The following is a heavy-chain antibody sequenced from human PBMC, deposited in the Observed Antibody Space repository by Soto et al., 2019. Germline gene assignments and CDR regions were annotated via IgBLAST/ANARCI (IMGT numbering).Heavy chain of an antibody. Sequence: QVQLQQWGAGLLKPSETLSLTCAVYGESFPGYYWSWIRQPPGKGLEWIGEINHSGSTNYNPSLKGRVNISGGTSKEQFSLKLTSVAAAGTAVYYCAGSGGGYCYVWGSYRPFDFWGQGTLVTVSS. D-gene: IGHD3-16*02. CDR3: AGSGGGYCYVWGSYRPFDF. J-gene: IGHJ4*02. CDR2: INHSGST. CDR1: GESFPGYY. V-gene: IGHV4-34*01.